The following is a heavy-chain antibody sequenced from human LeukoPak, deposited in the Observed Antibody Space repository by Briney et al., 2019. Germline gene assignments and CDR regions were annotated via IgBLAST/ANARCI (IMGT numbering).Heavy chain of an antibody. D-gene: IGHD1-26*01. CDR2: IDPNTGDT. CDR1: GYTFTDHY. V-gene: IGHV1-2*02. CDR3: ARIPSSVGTTSPFDC. J-gene: IGHJ4*02. Sequence: ASVKVSCKAFGYTFTDHYMHWVRQAPGQGLQWMGWIDPNTGDTNYAQNFQGRVTMARDTSISTAYMEMSRLRSNDTAVYYCARIPSSVGTTSPFDCWGQGTLVTVSS.